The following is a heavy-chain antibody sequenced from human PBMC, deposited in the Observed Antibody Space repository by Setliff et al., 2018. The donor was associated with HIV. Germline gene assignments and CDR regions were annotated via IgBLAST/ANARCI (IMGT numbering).Heavy chain of an antibody. D-gene: IGHD1-1*01. J-gene: IGHJ4*01. CDR3: ARQNGNFDS. V-gene: IGHV4-61*08. CDR2: IYYSGST. Sequence: SETLSLTCTVSGDSINSGDSYWTWIRHHPGKGLEWIGYIYYSGSTNYNPSLESRVAISENMSKNQLSLRLRSVTAADTALYYCARQNGNFDSWGQGILVTVSS. CDR1: GDSINSGDSY.